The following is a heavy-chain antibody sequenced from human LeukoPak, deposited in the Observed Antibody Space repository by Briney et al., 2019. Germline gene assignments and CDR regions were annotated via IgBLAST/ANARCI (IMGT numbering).Heavy chain of an antibody. J-gene: IGHJ3*02. CDR2: LYYSGST. CDR3: ARYTTSWYTFDI. Sequence: SETLSLTCTVSGGSISSTSYYWGWIRQPPGKGLEWIGSLYYSGSTYCNPSLKSRVTISVDTSKNQLSLKLSSVTASDTAVYYCARYTTSWYTFDIWGQGTMVTVSS. CDR1: GGSISSTSYY. V-gene: IGHV4-39*01. D-gene: IGHD6-13*01.